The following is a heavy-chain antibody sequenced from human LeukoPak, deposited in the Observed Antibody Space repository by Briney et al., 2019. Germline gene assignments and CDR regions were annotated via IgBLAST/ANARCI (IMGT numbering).Heavy chain of an antibody. V-gene: IGHV3-48*01. J-gene: IGHJ6*03. CDR1: GFSVSSTY. Sequence: PGGSLRLSCAASGFSVSSTYMTWVRQAPGKGLEWVSYISSSSSTIYYADSVKGRFTISRDNAKNSLYLQMNSLRAEDTAVYYCARESAIIDYGDYVYYYYYMDVWGKGTTVTVSS. CDR2: ISSSSSTI. CDR3: ARESAIIDYGDYVYYYYYMDV. D-gene: IGHD4-17*01.